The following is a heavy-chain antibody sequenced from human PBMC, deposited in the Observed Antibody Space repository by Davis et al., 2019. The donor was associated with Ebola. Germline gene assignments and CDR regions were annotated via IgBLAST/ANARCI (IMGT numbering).Heavy chain of an antibody. J-gene: IGHJ4*02. CDR3: AREYDSSGSSFDY. Sequence: SVKVSCKASGFTFTSSAMQWVRQARGQRLVWLGWIVVGSGNTNYAQKFQERVTITRDTSTSTVYMELSSLRSEDTAVYYCAREYDSSGSSFDYWGQGTLVTVSS. V-gene: IGHV1-58*02. CDR2: IVVGSGNT. D-gene: IGHD3-22*01. CDR1: GFTFTSSA.